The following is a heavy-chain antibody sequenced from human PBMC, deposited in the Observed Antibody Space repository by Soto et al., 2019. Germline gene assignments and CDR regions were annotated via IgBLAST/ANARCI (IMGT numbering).Heavy chain of an antibody. V-gene: IGHV5-51*01. D-gene: IGHD5-12*01. CDR1: GYSFTSYW. CDR2: INLGDSDT. J-gene: IGHJ4*02. Sequence: EVQLVQSGAEVKKPGESLKISCKGSGYSFTSYWIAWVRQMPGKGLEWMGIINLGDSDTRYSPSFQGQVTISADKSISTAYLQWSSLKASDTAMYYCARHGPIDVAISFFDYWGQGTLVTASS. CDR3: ARHGPIDVAISFFDY.